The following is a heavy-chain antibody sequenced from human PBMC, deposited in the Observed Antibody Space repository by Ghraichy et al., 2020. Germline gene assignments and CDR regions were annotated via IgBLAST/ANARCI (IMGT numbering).Heavy chain of an antibody. J-gene: IGHJ4*02. V-gene: IGHV3-7*03. CDR2: INQDGSDV. CDR1: GFAFSDSW. Sequence: LSLTCAASGFAFSDSWMSWVRQAPGRGLEWVAKINQDGSDVYYVDSVKGRFTISRDNAKNSLYLQMSSLRAEDTAVYYCARTGYTSGWGPFDYWGQGTLVTVSS. CDR3: ARTGYTSGWGPFDY. D-gene: IGHD6-19*01.